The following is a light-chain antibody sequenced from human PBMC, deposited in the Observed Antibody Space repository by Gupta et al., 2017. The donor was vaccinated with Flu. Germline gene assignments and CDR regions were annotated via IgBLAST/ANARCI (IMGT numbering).Light chain of an antibody. CDR3: YSDASSTIGV. V-gene: IGLV2-14*01. CDR1: SDDVGGYND. Sequence: ITISCAATSDDVGGYNDVCCYQQPARKANKLMIYESRRRSGVVTGRFGGSKADNTASLTISGLQDEDEADYYCYSDASSTIGVFGGGTKLTVL. CDR2: ESR. J-gene: IGLJ3*02.